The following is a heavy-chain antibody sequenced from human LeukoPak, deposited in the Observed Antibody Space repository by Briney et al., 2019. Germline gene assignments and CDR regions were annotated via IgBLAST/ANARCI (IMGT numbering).Heavy chain of an antibody. V-gene: IGHV1-46*01. J-gene: IGHJ5*02. CDR2: INPSGGST. D-gene: IGHD1/OR15-1a*01. Sequence: ASVKVSCKASGYTFTGYYMHWVRQAPGQGLEWMGIINPSGGSTSYAQKFQGRVTMTRDTSTSTVYMELSSLRSEDTAVYYCARDRTQTRGFDPWGQGTLVTVSS. CDR1: GYTFTGYY. CDR3: ARDRTQTRGFDP.